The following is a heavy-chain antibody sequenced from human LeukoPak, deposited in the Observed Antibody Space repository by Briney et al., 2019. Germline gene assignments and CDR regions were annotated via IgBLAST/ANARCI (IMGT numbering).Heavy chain of an antibody. J-gene: IGHJ4*02. CDR2: MNPNSGNT. CDR1: GYTFTSYD. CDR3: ARESMAAASFDY. Sequence: ASVKVSCKASGYTFTSYDINWVRQATGQGLEWMGWMNPNSGNTGYAQKFQGRVTMTRNTSISTAYMELSSLGSEDTAVYYCARESMAAASFDYWGQGTLVTVSS. D-gene: IGHD6-13*01. V-gene: IGHV1-8*01.